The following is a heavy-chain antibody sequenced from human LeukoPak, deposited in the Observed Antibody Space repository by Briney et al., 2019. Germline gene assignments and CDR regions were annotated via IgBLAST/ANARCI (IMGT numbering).Heavy chain of an antibody. V-gene: IGHV4-39*07. Sequence: SETLSLTCTVSGGCISSSSYYWGWIRQPPGKGLEWIGSIYYSGSTYYNPSLKSRVTISVDTSKNQFSLKLSSVTAADTAVYYCARLDYYGSGSYYNDYWGQGTLVTVSS. CDR2: IYYSGST. J-gene: IGHJ4*02. CDR3: ARLDYYGSGSYYNDY. D-gene: IGHD3-10*01. CDR1: GGCISSSSYY.